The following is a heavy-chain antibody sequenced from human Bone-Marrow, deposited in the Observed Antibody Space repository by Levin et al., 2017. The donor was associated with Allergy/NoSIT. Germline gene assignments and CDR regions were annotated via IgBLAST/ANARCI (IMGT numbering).Heavy chain of an antibody. D-gene: IGHD3-22*01. CDR3: ARDYYDSSGYWNYFDY. V-gene: IGHV3-33*01. Sequence: GGSLRLSCAASGFTFSSYGMHWVRQAPGKGLEWVAVIWYDGSNKYYADSVKGRFTISRDNSKNTLYLQMNSLRAEDTAVYYCARDYYDSSGYWNYFDYWGQGTLVTVSS. CDR2: IWYDGSNK. J-gene: IGHJ4*02. CDR1: GFTFSSYG.